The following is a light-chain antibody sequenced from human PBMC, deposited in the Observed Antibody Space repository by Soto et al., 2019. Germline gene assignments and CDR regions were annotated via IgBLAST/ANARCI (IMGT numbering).Light chain of an antibody. Sequence: SYELTQPPSVSVAPGKPASISGGGTTIGSKGVHWYQQKPGQAPVLVIYSDTDLPPVIPERFSGSNSANLATLTISRVEAGDEADYYCQVWDSGSAHVVFGGGTKVTVL. J-gene: IGLJ2*01. V-gene: IGLV3-21*04. CDR2: SDT. CDR1: TIGSKG. CDR3: QVWDSGSAHVV.